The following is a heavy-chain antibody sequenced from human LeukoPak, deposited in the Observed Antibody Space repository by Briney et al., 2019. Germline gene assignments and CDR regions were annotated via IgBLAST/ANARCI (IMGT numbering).Heavy chain of an antibody. CDR1: GFTFSSYA. CDR3: ARGKQWLVRPRDAFDI. J-gene: IGHJ3*02. V-gene: IGHV3-30-3*01. D-gene: IGHD6-19*01. Sequence: GGSLRLSCAASGFTFSSYAMHWVRQAPGKGLEWVAVISYDGSNKYYADSVKGRFTISRDNSKNTLYLQMNSLRAEDTAVYYCARGKQWLVRPRDAFDIWGQGTMVTVSS. CDR2: ISYDGSNK.